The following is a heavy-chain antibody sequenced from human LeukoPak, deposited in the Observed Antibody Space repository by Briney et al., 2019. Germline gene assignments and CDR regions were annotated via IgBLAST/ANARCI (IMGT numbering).Heavy chain of an antibody. CDR1: GGTFSSYA. V-gene: IGHV1-69*04. D-gene: IGHD3-10*01. J-gene: IGHJ6*02. CDR3: ARDYMVRGHYYYYGMDV. CDR2: IIPILGIA. Sequence: GSSVKVSCKASGGTFSSYAISWVRQAPGQGLEWMGRIIPILGIANYAQKFQGRVTITADKSTSTAYMELSSLRSEDTAVYYCARDYMVRGHYYYYGMDVWGQGTTVTVSS.